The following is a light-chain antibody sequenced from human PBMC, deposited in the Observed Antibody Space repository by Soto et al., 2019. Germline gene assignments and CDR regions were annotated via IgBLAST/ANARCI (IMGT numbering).Light chain of an antibody. Sequence: EIVLRQSPGTLSLSPGERATLSCRASQGIGDTLAWYQHKPGQTPRLLIYDTSTRATGVPTRFSGSRSGAEFTLTINSLQSEDFAVYYCQPYNNWPLTFGGVTKVDIK. J-gene: IGKJ4*01. V-gene: IGKV3-15*01. CDR3: QPYNNWPLT. CDR2: DTS. CDR1: QGIGDT.